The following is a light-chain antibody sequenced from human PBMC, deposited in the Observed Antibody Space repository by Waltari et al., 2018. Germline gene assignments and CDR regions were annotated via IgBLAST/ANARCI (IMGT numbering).Light chain of an antibody. CDR2: SNN. Sequence: QSVLTQSHSVSATPGQRVTISCSGRSSTLGVNSVNWYQHVPGAAPRLLIYSNNRRPSGVPDRFSGSKSGTSASLAISGLQSEDEAHYYCATWDSDVNAWLFGGGTKVTVL. CDR1: SSTLGVNS. V-gene: IGLV1-44*01. J-gene: IGLJ2*01. CDR3: ATWDSDVNAWL.